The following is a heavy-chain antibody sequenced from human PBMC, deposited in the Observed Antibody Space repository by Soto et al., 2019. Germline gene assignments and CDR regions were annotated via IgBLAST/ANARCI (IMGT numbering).Heavy chain of an antibody. J-gene: IGHJ4*02. CDR1: GYTFNSYY. CDR2: TNPHSGGT. CDR3: ARGRNSSPGY. Sequence: ASVKVSCKASGYTFNSYYMHWVRQAPGQGLEWMGWTNPHSGGTKYGQKFQGRVTMTRDTSSSTGYMELSGLRPDDTAVYYWARGRNSSPGYWAQGTLVTVSS. D-gene: IGHD6-13*01. V-gene: IGHV1-2*02.